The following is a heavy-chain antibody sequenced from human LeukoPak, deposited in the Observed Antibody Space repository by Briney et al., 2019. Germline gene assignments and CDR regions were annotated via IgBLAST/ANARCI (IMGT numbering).Heavy chain of an antibody. CDR1: GGSISSSSYY. CDR2: IYYSGST. CDR3: ARVSRGRYSGSYNWFDP. D-gene: IGHD1-26*01. Sequence: SETLSLTCTVSGGSISSSSYYWGWIRQPPGKGLEWIGSIYYSGSTYYNPSLKSRVTISVDTSKNQFSLKLSSVTAADTAVYYCARVSRGRYSGSYNWFDPWGQGTLVTVSS. V-gene: IGHV4-39*07. J-gene: IGHJ5*02.